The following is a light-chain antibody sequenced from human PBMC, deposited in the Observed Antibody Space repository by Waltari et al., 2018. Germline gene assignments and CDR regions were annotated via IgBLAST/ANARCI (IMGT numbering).Light chain of an antibody. CDR2: GAS. V-gene: IGKV3-20*01. CDR3: QLYGSSPRYT. Sequence: EIVLTQSPDTLSFSPGETATLSCRASERVSRSYIAWYQQKRVQAPRLLIYGASSRATGIPDRFSGSGSGTDFTLTINRLEPEDFAVYYCQLYGSSPRYTFGQGTKLEIK. J-gene: IGKJ2*01. CDR1: ERVSRSY.